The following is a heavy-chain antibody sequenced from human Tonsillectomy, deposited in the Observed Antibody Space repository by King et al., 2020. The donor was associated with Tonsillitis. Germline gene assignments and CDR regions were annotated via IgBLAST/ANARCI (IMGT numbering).Heavy chain of an antibody. CDR3: ARGQDSDY. CDR1: GFPFTSFV. J-gene: IGHJ4*02. Sequence: VQLVESGGGLVRPGGSLRLSCTASGFPFTSFVMHWVRQAPGKGLEWVAAIGGSGDNTYYADSVKGRFTSSRDSSKNTLFLQMNSLRAEDTAVYYCARGQDSDYWGQGTLVTVSS. D-gene: IGHD3-10*01. CDR2: IGGSGDNT. V-gene: IGHV3-23*04.